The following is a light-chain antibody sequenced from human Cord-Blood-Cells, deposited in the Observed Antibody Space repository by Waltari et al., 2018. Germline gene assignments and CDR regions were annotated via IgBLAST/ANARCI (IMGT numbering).Light chain of an antibody. V-gene: IGKV3-20*01. Sequence: DIVLTLSPGTLSLSTGKSATLSCRASQSVSSSYLAWYQQKPGQAPRLLIYGASSRATGIPDRFSGSGSGTDFTLTISRLEPEDFAVYYCQQYGSSPNSFGQGTKLEIK. J-gene: IGKJ2*03. CDR2: GAS. CDR1: QSVSSSY. CDR3: QQYGSSPNS.